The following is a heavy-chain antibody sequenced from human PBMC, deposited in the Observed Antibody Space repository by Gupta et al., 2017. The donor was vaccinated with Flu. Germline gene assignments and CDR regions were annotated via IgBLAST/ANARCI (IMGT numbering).Heavy chain of an antibody. CDR1: GGTFSNYP. D-gene: IGHD2-15*01. CDR3: ARDLERSGGRCYSCYYYGMDV. Sequence: QVQLVQSGAEAKKPGSSVKVSCKSSGGTFSNYPISWVRQAPGQGLEWMGGIIPFFGTVNYAQKFQGRVTISADESTSTAYMELSSLRSEDTAVYYCARDLERSGGRCYSCYYYGMDVWGQGTTVTVSS. J-gene: IGHJ6*02. V-gene: IGHV1-69*01. CDR2: IIPFFGTV.